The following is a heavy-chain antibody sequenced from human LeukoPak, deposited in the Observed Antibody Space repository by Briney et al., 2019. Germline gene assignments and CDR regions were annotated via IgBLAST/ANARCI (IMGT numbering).Heavy chain of an antibody. CDR1: GFTFSSYA. D-gene: IGHD1-26*01. V-gene: IGHV3-23*01. CDR3: AKEYTGTFSPFPSYFDN. CDR2: ITGSGVRT. J-gene: IGHJ4*02. Sequence: GGSLRLSCAASGFTFSSYAMNWVRQAPGKGLEWVSSITGSGVRTYYADSVKGRFTISRDNSKNTLYLQMNSLRAEDTAIYYCAKEYTGTFSPFPSYFDNWGQGTLVTVSS.